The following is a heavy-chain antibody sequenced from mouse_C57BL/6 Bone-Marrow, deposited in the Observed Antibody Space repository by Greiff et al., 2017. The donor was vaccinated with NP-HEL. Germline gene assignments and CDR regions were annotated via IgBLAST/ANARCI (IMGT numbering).Heavy chain of an antibody. V-gene: IGHV1-81*01. D-gene: IGHD3-2*02. J-gene: IGHJ2*01. CDR1: GYTFTSYG. CDR2: IYPRSGNT. CDR3: ARKAGQLRLRGFDY. Sequence: QVLLQQSGAELARPGASVKLSCKASGYTFTSYGISWVKQRTGQGLEWIGEIYPRSGNTYYNEKFKGKATLTADKSSSTAYMELRSLTSEDPAVYFCARKAGQLRLRGFDYWGQGTTLTVSS.